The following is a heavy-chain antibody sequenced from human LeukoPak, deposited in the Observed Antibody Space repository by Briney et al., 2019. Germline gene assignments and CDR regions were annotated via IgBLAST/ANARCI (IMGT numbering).Heavy chain of an antibody. Sequence: SETLSLTCAVYGGSFSGYYWSWIRQPPGKGLEWIGEINHSGSTNYNPSLKSRVTKSVGTSQNQFFLKLSSVTAADTAVYYCARGSPDYYGSGRSRFDPWGQGTLVTVSS. D-gene: IGHD3-10*01. J-gene: IGHJ5*02. CDR2: INHSGST. CDR1: GGSFSGYY. V-gene: IGHV4-34*01. CDR3: ARGSPDYYGSGRSRFDP.